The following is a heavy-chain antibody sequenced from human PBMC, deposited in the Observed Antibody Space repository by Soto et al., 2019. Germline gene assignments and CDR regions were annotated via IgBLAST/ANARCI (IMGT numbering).Heavy chain of an antibody. CDR3: AALEVGYLFMDV. CDR1: GFTFTSSA. Sequence: ASVKVSCKASGFTFTSSAMQWVRQARGQRLEWIGWIVVGSGNTNYAQKFQERVTITRDMSTSTAYMELSSLRSEDTAVYYCAALEVGYLFMDVWGQGTAVTVSS. J-gene: IGHJ6*02. V-gene: IGHV1-58*02. D-gene: IGHD6-25*01. CDR2: IVVGSGNT.